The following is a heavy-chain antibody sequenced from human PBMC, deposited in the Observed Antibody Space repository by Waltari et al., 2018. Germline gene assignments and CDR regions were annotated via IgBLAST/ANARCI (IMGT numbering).Heavy chain of an antibody. Sequence: EVQLVESGGGLVQPGGSLRLSCAASGFNFSSYSMNWVRQAPGKGLAWVLYISSSSSTIYYADSVKGRFNISRDNAKNSLYLQMNSRRAEDTAVYYCAREPLDSSGYYQGGAFDIWGQGTMVTVSS. CDR1: GFNFSSYS. V-gene: IGHV3-48*01. J-gene: IGHJ3*02. D-gene: IGHD3-22*01. CDR2: ISSSSSTI. CDR3: AREPLDSSGYYQGGAFDI.